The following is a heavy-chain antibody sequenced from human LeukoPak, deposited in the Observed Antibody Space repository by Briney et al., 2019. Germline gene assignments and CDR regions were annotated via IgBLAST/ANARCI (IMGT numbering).Heavy chain of an antibody. CDR2: ISYDGSNK. V-gene: IGHV3-30*18. J-gene: IGHJ6*02. CDR3: AKDPWGFYDILTGYRYGMDV. CDR1: GFTFSSYG. D-gene: IGHD3-9*01. Sequence: PGGSLRLSCAASGFTFSSYGMHWVRQAPGKGLEWVAVISYDGSNKYYADSVKGRFTISRDNSKNTLYLQMNSLRAEDTAVYYCAKDPWGFYDILTGYRYGMDVWGQGTTVTVSS.